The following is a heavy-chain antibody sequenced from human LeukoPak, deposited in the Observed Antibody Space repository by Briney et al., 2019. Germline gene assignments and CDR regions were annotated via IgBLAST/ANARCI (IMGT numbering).Heavy chain of an antibody. CDR1: GGSISSSSYY. D-gene: IGHD4-17*01. CDR3: ARHVDYGDYAGEYYYGMDV. V-gene: IGHV4-39*01. CDR2: IYYSGST. J-gene: IGHJ6*02. Sequence: SETLSLTCTVPGGSISSSSYYWGWIRQPPGKGLEWIWSIYYSGSTYYTPSLKSRVTISVDTSKNQFSLKLSSVTAADTAVYYCARHVDYGDYAGEYYYGMDVWGQGTTVTVSS.